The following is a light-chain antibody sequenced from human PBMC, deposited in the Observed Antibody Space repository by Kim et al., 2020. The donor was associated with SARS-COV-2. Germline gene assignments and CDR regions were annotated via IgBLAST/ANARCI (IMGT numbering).Light chain of an antibody. CDR1: SGNSSYA. V-gene: IGLV4-69*01. Sequence: ASVKLTCTLSSGNSSYAIAWHQQQPEKGPRYLMKLNSDGSHSKGDGIPDRFSGSSSGAERYLTISSLQSEDEADYCCQTWGTGIRVFGTGTKVTVL. J-gene: IGLJ1*01. CDR3: QTWGTGIRV. CDR2: LNSDGSH.